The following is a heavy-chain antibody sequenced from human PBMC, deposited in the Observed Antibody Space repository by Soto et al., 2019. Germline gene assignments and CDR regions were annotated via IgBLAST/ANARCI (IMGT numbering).Heavy chain of an antibody. Sequence: AVKPSCTASGFTFTSSAVQWGRQARGQRLEWIGWIVVGSGNTNYAQKFRERVTITRDMSTSTAYMELRSLRPEDTAVYYCAAPTRVYCFPRLYGMDVWAQGTKV. V-gene: IGHV1-58*01. CDR1: GFTFTSSA. CDR2: IVVGSGNT. D-gene: IGHD2-21*02. CDR3: AAPTRVYCFPRLYGMDV. J-gene: IGHJ6*02.